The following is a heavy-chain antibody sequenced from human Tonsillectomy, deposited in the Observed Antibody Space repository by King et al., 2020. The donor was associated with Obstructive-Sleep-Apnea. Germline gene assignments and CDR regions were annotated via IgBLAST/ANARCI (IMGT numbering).Heavy chain of an antibody. CDR3: ARDPYYDFWSGYVYYYYGMDV. J-gene: IGHJ6*02. Sequence: QLVQSGGGVVQPGRSLRLSCAASGFTFSSYGMHWVRQAPGKGLEWVAVISYDGSNKYYTDSVKGRFNISRDNSKNTLYLQVNSLRAEDTAVYYCARDPYYDFWSGYVYYYYGMDVWGQGTTVTVSS. CDR1: GFTFSSYG. CDR2: ISYDGSNK. D-gene: IGHD3-3*01. V-gene: IGHV3-30*03.